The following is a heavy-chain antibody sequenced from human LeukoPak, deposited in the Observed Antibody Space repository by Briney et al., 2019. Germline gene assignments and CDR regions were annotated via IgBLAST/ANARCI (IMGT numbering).Heavy chain of an antibody. J-gene: IGHJ5*02. V-gene: IGHV3-23*01. D-gene: IGHD3-3*01. CDR2: ISGSGGST. CDR3: AKDLTIFATLGWFDP. CDR1: GFTFSSYA. Sequence: GGPLRLSCAASGFTFSSYAMSWVRQAPGKGLEGVSAISGSGGSTYYADSVKGRFTISRDNSKNTLYLQMNSLRAEDTAVYYCAKDLTIFATLGWFDPWGQGTLVTVSS.